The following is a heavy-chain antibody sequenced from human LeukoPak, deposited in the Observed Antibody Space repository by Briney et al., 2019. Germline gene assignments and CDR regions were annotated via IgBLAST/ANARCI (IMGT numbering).Heavy chain of an antibody. D-gene: IGHD1-26*01. CDR2: ISGSGGST. CDR3: AKLILGARSLFDF. J-gene: IGHJ4*02. V-gene: IGHV3-23*01. CDR1: GFTFSNYA. Sequence: PGGSLRLSCAASGFTFSNYAMSWVRQAPGKGLQWVSTISGSGGSTYYADSVKGRFTISRDNSKNTLYLQMSSLRADDTAMYYCAKLILGARSLFDFRGQGILVTVSS.